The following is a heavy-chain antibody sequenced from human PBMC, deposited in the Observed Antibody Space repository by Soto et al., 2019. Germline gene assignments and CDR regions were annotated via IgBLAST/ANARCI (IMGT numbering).Heavy chain of an antibody. CDR1: GFTFSSYG. CDR3: ARDDRLTIVVVPAARGGFDY. J-gene: IGHJ4*02. Sequence: GGSLRLSCAASGFTFSSYGMHWVRQAPGKGLEWVAVIWYDGSNKYYADSVKGRFTISRDNSKNTLYLQMNSLRAEDTAVYYCARDDRLTIVVVPAARGGFDYWGQGTLVTVSS. CDR2: IWYDGSNK. V-gene: IGHV3-33*01. D-gene: IGHD2-2*01.